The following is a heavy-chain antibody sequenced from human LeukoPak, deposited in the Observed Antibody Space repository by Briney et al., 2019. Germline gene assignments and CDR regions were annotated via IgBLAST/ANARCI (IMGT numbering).Heavy chain of an antibody. J-gene: IGHJ4*02. CDR1: GFTFSSYG. CDR3: ARVEGQQLVPDLFDH. V-gene: IGHV3-30*03. CDR2: ISYDGSNK. Sequence: GGSLRLSCAASGFTFSSYGMHWVRQAPGKGLEWVAVISYDGSNKYYADSVKGRFTISRDNSKNTLYLQMNSLRAEDTAVYYCARVEGQQLVPDLFDHWGQGTLVTVSS. D-gene: IGHD6-13*01.